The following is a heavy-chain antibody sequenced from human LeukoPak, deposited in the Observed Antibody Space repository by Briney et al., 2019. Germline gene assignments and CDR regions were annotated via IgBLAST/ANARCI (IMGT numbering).Heavy chain of an antibody. D-gene: IGHD1-26*01. Sequence: GASGKVSCKASGYTFTDYYIHWVRQAPGQGLEWMGWINPNSGGTNYAQNFQGRVTMTRDTSISTAYMELSSLTSDDTAVYFCARNRAESYFIYWGQGTLVTVSS. J-gene: IGHJ4*02. CDR3: ARNRAESYFIY. CDR2: INPNSGGT. V-gene: IGHV1-2*02. CDR1: GYTFTDYY.